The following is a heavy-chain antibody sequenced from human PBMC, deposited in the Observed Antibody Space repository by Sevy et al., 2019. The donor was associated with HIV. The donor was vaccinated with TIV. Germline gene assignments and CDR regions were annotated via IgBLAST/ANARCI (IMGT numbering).Heavy chain of an antibody. CDR2: IYTSGST. J-gene: IGHJ5*02. CDR1: GGSISSYY. D-gene: IGHD6-6*01. CDR3: ARGPLIAARYNWFDP. Sequence: SESLSLTCTVSGGSISSYYWSCIRQPAGKGLEWIGRIYTSGSTNYNPSLKSRVTMSVDTSKNQFSLKLSSVTAADTAVYYCARGPLIAARYNWFDPWGQGTLVTVSS. V-gene: IGHV4-4*07.